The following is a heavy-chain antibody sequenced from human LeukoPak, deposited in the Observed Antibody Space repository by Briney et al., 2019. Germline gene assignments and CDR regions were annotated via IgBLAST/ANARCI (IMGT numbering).Heavy chain of an antibody. Sequence: GASVKVSCKASGYTFTSYDINWVRQATGQGLEWMGWMNPNSGNTGYAQKFQGRVTMTRNTSISTAYMELSSLRSEDTAVYYCARVGVMITFGGVIVIPMLDYWGQGTLVTVSS. D-gene: IGHD3-16*02. CDR3: ARVGVMITFGGVIVIPMLDY. V-gene: IGHV1-8*01. CDR2: MNPNSGNT. CDR1: GYTFTSYD. J-gene: IGHJ4*02.